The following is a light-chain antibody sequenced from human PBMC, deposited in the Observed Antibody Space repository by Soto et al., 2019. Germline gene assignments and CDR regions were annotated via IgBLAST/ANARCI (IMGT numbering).Light chain of an antibody. J-gene: IGLJ2*01. CDR3: GTWDSGLSAV. Sequence: QAVVTQPPSVSAAPGQKVTISCSGTSSNIGSNYVSWYQHLPGAAPKVLIYDNNKRSSGIPDRFSGSQSGTLATLDITGLQTGDEADYYRGTWDSGLSAVFGGGTKVTVL. V-gene: IGLV1-51*01. CDR1: SSNIGSNY. CDR2: DNN.